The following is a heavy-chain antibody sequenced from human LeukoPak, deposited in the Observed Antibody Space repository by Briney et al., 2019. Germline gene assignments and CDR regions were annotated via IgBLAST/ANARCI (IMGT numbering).Heavy chain of an antibody. V-gene: IGHV4-59*01. J-gene: IGHJ4*02. CDR2: ICYSGST. CDR1: GGSISSYY. D-gene: IGHD5-12*01. CDR3: ASGAGGYDFPSYYFDY. Sequence: SETLSLTCTVSGGSISSYYWSWIRQPPGKGLEWIGYICYSGSTNYSPSLKSRVTISVDTSKNQFSLKLSSVTAADTAVYYCASGAGGYDFPSYYFDYWGQGTLVTVSS.